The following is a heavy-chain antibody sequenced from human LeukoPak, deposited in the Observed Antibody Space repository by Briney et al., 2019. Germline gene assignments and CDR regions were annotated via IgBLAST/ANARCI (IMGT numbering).Heavy chain of an antibody. Sequence: ASVKVSCKASGYTFTSYAMHWVRQAPGQRLEWMGWINAGNGNTKYSQEFQGRVTITRDTSASTAYMELSSLRSGDMAVYYCAREYCSGGSCYSVGFDYWGQGTLVTVSS. V-gene: IGHV1-3*03. CDR2: INAGNGNT. J-gene: IGHJ4*02. CDR1: GYTFTSYA. D-gene: IGHD2-15*01. CDR3: AREYCSGGSCYSVGFDY.